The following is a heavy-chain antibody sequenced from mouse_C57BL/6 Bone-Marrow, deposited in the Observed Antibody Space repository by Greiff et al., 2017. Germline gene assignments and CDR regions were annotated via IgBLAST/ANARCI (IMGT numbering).Heavy chain of an antibody. V-gene: IGHV1-58*01. CDR1: GYTFTSYG. CDR3: AVTTVVANYAMDY. CDR2: IYIGNGYT. Sequence: VQLQQSGAELVRPGSSVKMSCKTSGYTFTSYGINWVKQRPGQGLEWIGYIYIGNGYTEYNEKFKGKATLTSDTSSSTAYMQLSSLTSEDSAIYYCAVTTVVANYAMDYWGQGTSVTVSS. D-gene: IGHD1-1*01. J-gene: IGHJ4*01.